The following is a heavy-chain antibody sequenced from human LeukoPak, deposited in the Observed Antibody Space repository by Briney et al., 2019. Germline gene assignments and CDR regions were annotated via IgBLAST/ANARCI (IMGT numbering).Heavy chain of an antibody. D-gene: IGHD1-7*01. J-gene: IGHJ5*02. V-gene: IGHV3-7*01. CDR3: ARDYNWNYVAEFGWFDP. CDR2: IKQDGSEK. CDR1: GFTFSSYW. Sequence: GGSLRLSCAASGFTFSSYWMSWVRQAPGKGLEWVANIKQDGSEKYYVDSVKGRFTISRDNAKNSLYLQMNSLRAEDTAVYYCARDYNWNYVAEFGWFDPWGQGTLVTVSS.